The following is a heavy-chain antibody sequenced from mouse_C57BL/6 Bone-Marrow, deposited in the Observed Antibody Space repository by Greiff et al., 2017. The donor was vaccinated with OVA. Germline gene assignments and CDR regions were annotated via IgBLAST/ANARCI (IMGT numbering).Heavy chain of an antibody. Sequence: VQLQQSGAELVRPGASVKLSCTASGFNIKDDYMHWVKQRPEQGLEWIGWIDPENGDTAYASKVQGKATITADTSSNTAYLQLSSLTSEDTAVYYCTTLWFAYWGQGTLVTVSA. CDR3: TTLWFAY. CDR2: IDPENGDT. V-gene: IGHV14-4*01. CDR1: GFNIKDDY. J-gene: IGHJ3*01.